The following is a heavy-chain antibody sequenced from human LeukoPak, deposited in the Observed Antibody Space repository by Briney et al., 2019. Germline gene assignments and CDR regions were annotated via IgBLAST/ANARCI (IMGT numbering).Heavy chain of an antibody. CDR2: INWNGGST. CDR3: GAMVSDAFDI. D-gene: IGHD5-18*01. J-gene: IGHJ3*02. V-gene: IGHV3-20*04. CDR1: GFTFDDYG. Sequence: GGSLRLSCAASGFTFDDYGMSWVRQVPGKGLEWVSGINWNGGSTGYADSVKGRFTISRDNAKNSLYLQMNSLRAEDTAVYYCGAMVSDAFDIWGQGTMVTVSS.